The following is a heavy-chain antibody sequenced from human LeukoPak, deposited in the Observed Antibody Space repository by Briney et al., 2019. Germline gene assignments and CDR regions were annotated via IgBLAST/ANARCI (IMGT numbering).Heavy chain of an antibody. D-gene: IGHD2-2*02. V-gene: IGHV1-69*13. Sequence: ASVKVSCKASGGTFSSYAISWVRQAPGQGLEWMGGIIPIFGTANYAQKFQGRVTITADESTSTAYMELSCLRSEDTAVYYCARAQPAAITFLYFQHWGQGTLVTVSS. CDR3: ARAQPAAITFLYFQH. J-gene: IGHJ1*01. CDR1: GGTFSSYA. CDR2: IIPIFGTA.